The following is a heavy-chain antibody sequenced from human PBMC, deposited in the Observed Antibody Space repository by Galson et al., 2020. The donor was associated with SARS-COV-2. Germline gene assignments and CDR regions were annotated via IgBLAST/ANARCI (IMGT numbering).Heavy chain of an antibody. J-gene: IGHJ6*02. Sequence: TGGSLRLSCAASGFTFSSYAMSWVRQAPGKGLEWVSAISGSGGSTYYADSVKGRFTISRDNSKNTLYLQMNSLRAEDTAVYYCAKDHAAVTTYYYYYGMDVWGQGTTVTVSS. D-gene: IGHD4-17*01. CDR3: AKDHAAVTTYYYYYGMDV. CDR2: ISGSGGST. CDR1: GFTFSSYA. V-gene: IGHV3-23*01.